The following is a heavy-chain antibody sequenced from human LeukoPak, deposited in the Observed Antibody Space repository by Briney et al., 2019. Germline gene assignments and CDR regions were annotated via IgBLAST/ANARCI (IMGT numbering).Heavy chain of an antibody. CDR2: IYTSRST. J-gene: IGHJ4*02. CDR3: ASFTYYGSGSYLDY. V-gene: IGHV4-61*02. Sequence: RSSETLSLTCTVSGGSISSGRYYWSWVRQPAGKGLEWIGRIYTSRSTNYNPSLNSRVTISVDTSKNQFSLRLSSVTAADTAVYYCASFTYYGSGSYLDYWGQGTLVTVSS. D-gene: IGHD3-10*01. CDR1: GGSISSGRYY.